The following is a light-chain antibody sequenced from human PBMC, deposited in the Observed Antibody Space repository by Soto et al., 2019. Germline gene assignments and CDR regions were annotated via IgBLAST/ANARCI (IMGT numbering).Light chain of an antibody. V-gene: IGLV1-40*01. CDR2: GNS. CDR3: QSYDSSLSPPYV. J-gene: IGLJ1*01. CDR1: SSNIGAGYD. Sequence: QSVLTQPPSVSGAPGQRVTISCTGSSSNIGAGYDVHWYQQLPGTAPKLLIYGNSNRPSGVPDRFSGPKSGTSASLAITGLQAEDEADYYCQSYDSSLSPPYVSGTGTKVTVL.